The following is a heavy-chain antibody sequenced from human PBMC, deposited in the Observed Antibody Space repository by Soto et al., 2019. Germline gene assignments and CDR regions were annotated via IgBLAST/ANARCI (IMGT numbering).Heavy chain of an antibody. CDR2: MNPNSGNT. Sequence: GASVKVSCKASGYTFTSYDINWVRQATGQGLEWMGWMNPNSGNTGYAQKFQGRVTMTRNTSISTAYMELSSLRSEDTAVYYCARKRDDFWSGYSKGFDPWGQGTLVTVSS. V-gene: IGHV1-8*01. J-gene: IGHJ5*02. CDR3: ARKRDDFWSGYSKGFDP. CDR1: GYTFTSYD. D-gene: IGHD3-3*01.